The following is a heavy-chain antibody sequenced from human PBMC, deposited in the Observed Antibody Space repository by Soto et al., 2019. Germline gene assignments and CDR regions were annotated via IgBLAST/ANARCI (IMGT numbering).Heavy chain of an antibody. Sequence: QVQLQESGPGLGKPSETLSLTCTVSGGSISGGPYYWGWIRQPPGKGLEWIGCIYYSGSAYYNPPAASRVTMSKGTSTIQLSLKLTTATAADTAVLSWARPGVDYGGYASYYYYGMDDWGRGTMVTVSS. D-gene: IGHD4-17*01. V-gene: IGHV4-39*01. CDR2: IYYSGSA. CDR1: GGSISGGPYY. J-gene: IGHJ6*02. CDR3: ARPGVDYGGYASYYYYGMDD.